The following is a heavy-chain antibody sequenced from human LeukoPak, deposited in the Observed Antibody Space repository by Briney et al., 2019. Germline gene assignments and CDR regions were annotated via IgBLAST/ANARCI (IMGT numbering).Heavy chain of an antibody. D-gene: IGHD2-2*01. CDR2: ITTSGRTI. CDR1: GFTFINYE. CDR3: ARGSTSWYYFDY. Sequence: GGSLRLSCAASGFTFINYETNWVRQAPGKGLEWVSYITTSGRTINYADSVKGRFTISRDNAKNSVFLQMSSLRAEDTAIYYCARGSTSWYYFDYWGQGSLVTVSS. J-gene: IGHJ4*02. V-gene: IGHV3-48*03.